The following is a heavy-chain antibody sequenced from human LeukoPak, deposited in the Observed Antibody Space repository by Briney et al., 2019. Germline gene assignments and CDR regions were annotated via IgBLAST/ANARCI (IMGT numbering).Heavy chain of an antibody. Sequence: GGSLRLSCAAPGFTFSGYGMHWVRQAPGKGLEWVAFIRYDGSNKYYADSVKGRFTISRDNSKNTLYLQMNSLRVEDTAVYYCAKGRGCANGVCYVFDPWGQGTLVTVSS. D-gene: IGHD2-8*01. CDR1: GFTFSGYG. CDR3: AKGRGCANGVCYVFDP. V-gene: IGHV3-30*02. CDR2: IRYDGSNK. J-gene: IGHJ5*02.